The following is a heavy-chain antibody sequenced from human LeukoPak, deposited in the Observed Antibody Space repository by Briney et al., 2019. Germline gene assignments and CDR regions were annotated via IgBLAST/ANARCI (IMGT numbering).Heavy chain of an antibody. Sequence: GGSLRLSCAASGFTFSNYNMNWVRQAPGKGLEWVSSISSSSSYIYYAGSVKGRFAISRDNSKNSLYLQMNSLRAEDTAVYYCAKSGLNRFDYWGQGTLVTVSS. CDR2: ISSSSSYI. CDR1: GFTFSNYN. CDR3: AKSGLNRFDY. J-gene: IGHJ4*02. V-gene: IGHV3-21*04. D-gene: IGHD2-15*01.